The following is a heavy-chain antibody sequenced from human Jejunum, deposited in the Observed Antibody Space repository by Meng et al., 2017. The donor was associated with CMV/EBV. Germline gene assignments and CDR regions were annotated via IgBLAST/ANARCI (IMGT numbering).Heavy chain of an antibody. CDR3: ARDPSYDTSTYFGD. Sequence: SGASIGGGGYWWNWIRQPPGRGLEWIGSIYYSGSTFSNPSLKSRVAISVDTSKNQLSLKLSSVTAADTAVYYCARDPSYDTSTYFGDWGQGTLVTVSS. CDR2: IYYSGST. V-gene: IGHV4-30-4*01. D-gene: IGHD3-22*01. J-gene: IGHJ4*02. CDR1: GASIGGGGYW.